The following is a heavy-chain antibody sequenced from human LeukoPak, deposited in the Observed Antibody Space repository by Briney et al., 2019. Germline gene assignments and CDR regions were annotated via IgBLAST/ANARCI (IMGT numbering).Heavy chain of an antibody. D-gene: IGHD6-19*01. CDR1: GGSISSYY. J-gene: IGHJ5*02. CDR3: ARTRMAGTGGWFDP. V-gene: IGHV4-4*07. CDR2: IYTSGST. Sequence: PSETLSLTCTVSGGSISSYYLSWIRQPAAKGLEWIGRIYTSGSTNYNPSLKSRVTMSVDTSKNQFSLKLSSVTAADTAVYYCARTRMAGTGGWFDPWGQGTLVTVSS.